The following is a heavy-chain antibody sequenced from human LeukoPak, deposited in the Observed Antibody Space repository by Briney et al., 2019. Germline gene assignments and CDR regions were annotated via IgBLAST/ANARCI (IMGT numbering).Heavy chain of an antibody. J-gene: IGHJ4*02. Sequence: PGGSLRLSCAASGFTFSSYWMHWVRQPPGKGLVWVSRISGDGTTTYADSVKGRFTISRDNAKNTLFLQMNSLRAEDTAVYYCARRNPELGNSYDYWGQGTLVTVSS. CDR3: ARRNPELGNSYDY. D-gene: IGHD7-27*01. V-gene: IGHV3-74*01. CDR1: GFTFSSYW. CDR2: ISGDGTT.